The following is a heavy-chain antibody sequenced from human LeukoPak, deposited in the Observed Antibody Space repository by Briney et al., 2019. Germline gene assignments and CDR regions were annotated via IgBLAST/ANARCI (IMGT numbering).Heavy chain of an antibody. J-gene: IGHJ4*02. D-gene: IGHD3-22*01. CDR2: ISYSGST. V-gene: IGHV4-39*01. CDR3: AAYYYDSSGYLG. Sequence: KASETLSLTCTVSGGSISSTGYSWGWIRQPPGKGLEWIGSISYSGSTYYNPSLKRRVTISVDTSKNQFSLKLTSVTAADTAEYYCAAYYYDSSGYLGCGQGTLVTVSS. CDR1: GGSISSTGYS.